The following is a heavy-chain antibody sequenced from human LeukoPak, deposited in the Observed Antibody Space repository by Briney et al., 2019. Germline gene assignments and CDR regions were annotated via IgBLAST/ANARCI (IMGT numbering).Heavy chain of an antibody. CDR3: AKVCSSSSLFDY. V-gene: IGHV3-30*18. Sequence: GGSLRLSCAASGFTFSSYGMHWVRQAPGKGLEWVAVISYDGSNKYYADSVKGRFTISRDNSKNTLYLQMNSLRAEDTAVYYCAKVCSSSSLFDYWGQGTLVTVSS. CDR2: ISYDGSNK. CDR1: GFTFSSYG. J-gene: IGHJ4*02. D-gene: IGHD6-6*01.